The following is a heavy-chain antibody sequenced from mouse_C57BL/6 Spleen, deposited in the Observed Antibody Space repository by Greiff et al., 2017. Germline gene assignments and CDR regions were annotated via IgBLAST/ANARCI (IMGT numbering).Heavy chain of an antibody. CDR1: GYTFTSYW. D-gene: IGHD2-4*01. Sequence: QVQLQQPGAELVRPGSSVKLSCKASGYTFTSYWMDWVKQRPGQGLEWIGNIYPSDSETHYNQKFKDKATLTVGKSSSTAYMQLSSLTSEDSAVCYCARDYDYEGAYWGQGTLVTVSA. J-gene: IGHJ3*01. CDR2: IYPSDSET. CDR3: ARDYDYEGAY. V-gene: IGHV1-61*01.